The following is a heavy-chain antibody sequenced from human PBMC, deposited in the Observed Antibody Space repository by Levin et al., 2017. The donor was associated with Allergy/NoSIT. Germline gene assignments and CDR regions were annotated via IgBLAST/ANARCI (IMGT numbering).Heavy chain of an antibody. J-gene: IGHJ6*02. CDR3: ARDIVAVGTGASWYYYGLDV. Sequence: SCAASGFTLRSYSMNWVRQAPGKGLEWVSYISSTSSTIYYADSVEGRFTIFRDNAKNSLYLQMNSLRAEDTAVYYCARDIVAVGTGASWYYYGLDVWGQGTTVTVSS. D-gene: IGHD6-13*01. CDR2: ISSTSSTI. V-gene: IGHV3-48*01. CDR1: GFTLRSYS.